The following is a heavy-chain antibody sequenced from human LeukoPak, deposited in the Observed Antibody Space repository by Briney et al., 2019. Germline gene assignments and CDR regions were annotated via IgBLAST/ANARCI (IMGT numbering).Heavy chain of an antibody. Sequence: GASVKVSCKASGYTFTSYAMHWVRQAPGQRLEWMGWINAGSGNTKYSQKFQGRVTITRDTSASTAYMELSSLRSEDTAVYYCARGYGDYPFDYWGQGTLVTVSS. J-gene: IGHJ4*02. V-gene: IGHV1-3*01. CDR3: ARGYGDYPFDY. CDR1: GYTFTSYA. CDR2: INAGSGNT. D-gene: IGHD4-17*01.